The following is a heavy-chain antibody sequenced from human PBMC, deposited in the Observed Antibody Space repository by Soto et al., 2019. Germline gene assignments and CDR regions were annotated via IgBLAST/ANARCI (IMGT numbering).Heavy chain of an antibody. D-gene: IGHD3-9*01. V-gene: IGHV3-30-3*01. J-gene: IGHJ4*02. CDR2: ISYDGSNK. CDR3: ARAPYPYYDILTGFFDY. Sequence: QVQLVESGGGVVQPGRSLRLSCAASGFTFSSYAMHWVRQAPGKGLEWVAVISYDGSNKYYADSVKGRFTISRDNSKNXXYLQMNSLRAEDTAVYYCARAPYPYYDILTGFFDYWGQGTLVTVSS. CDR1: GFTFSSYA.